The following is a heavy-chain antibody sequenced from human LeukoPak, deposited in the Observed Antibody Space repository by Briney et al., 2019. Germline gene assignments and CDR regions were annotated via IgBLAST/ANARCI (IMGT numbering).Heavy chain of an antibody. V-gene: IGHV3-21*01. CDR3: ARDQYYSDSSGYPYDI. CDR1: GFSFSIYN. J-gene: IGHJ3*02. D-gene: IGHD3-22*01. Sequence: GGSLRLSCEASGFSFSIYNMNWVRLAPGKGLEWVSSISGSSSHVWYADSVKGRFTSSRDNAKNSLYLQMSSLRVEDTAVYYCARDQYYSDSSGYPYDIWGQGTMVTVSS. CDR2: ISGSSSHV.